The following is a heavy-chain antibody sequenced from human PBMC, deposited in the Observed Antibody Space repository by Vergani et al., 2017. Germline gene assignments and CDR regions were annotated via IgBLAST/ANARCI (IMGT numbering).Heavy chain of an antibody. V-gene: IGHV4-30-4*01. CDR2: IYYSGIT. Sequence: QVQLQESGPGLVKPSQTLSLTCTVSGGSISRGDYYWSWIRRPPGKGLGWTGYIYYSGITYYNPTLKSRVTISVDTSKNQFSLKLSSVTAAVTAVYYCAVYEGRGGYYFDDWGEGGLVTVSS. D-gene: IGHD2-8*01. CDR1: GGSISRGDYY. CDR3: AVYEGRGGYYFDD. J-gene: IGHJ4*02.